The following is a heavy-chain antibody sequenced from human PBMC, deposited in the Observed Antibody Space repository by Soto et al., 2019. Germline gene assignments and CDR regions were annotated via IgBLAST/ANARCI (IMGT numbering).Heavy chain of an antibody. CDR1: GLNSGDHA. Sequence: ASGLNSGDHAVRRISKDPGKGLEWVSAISGSGGTTYYPAPVKGRSTIPRANPNTPLYLQMNSLRPEDPPVYYCANRGRGYSGVFDFWLQGTLVPGS. CDR2: ISGSGGTT. D-gene: IGHD6-25*01. CDR3: ANRGRGYSGVFDF. J-gene: IGHJ4*02. V-gene: IGHV3-23*01.